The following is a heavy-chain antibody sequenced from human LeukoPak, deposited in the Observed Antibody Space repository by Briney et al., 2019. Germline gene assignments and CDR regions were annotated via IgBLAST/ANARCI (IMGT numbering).Heavy chain of an antibody. CDR1: GDSVSSNSAA. J-gene: IGHJ2*01. CDR2: TYYSSKWYN. V-gene: IGHV6-1*01. Sequence: SQTLSLTCAISGDSVSSNSAAWNWIRQSPSRGLEWLGRTYYSSKWYNDYAVSVKSRITVNPDKSKNQFSLHLNSVTPEDTAVYYCARVKCSDGSRSCYCYFDLWGRGTLVTVSS. D-gene: IGHD2-15*01. CDR3: ARVKCSDGSRSCYCYFDL.